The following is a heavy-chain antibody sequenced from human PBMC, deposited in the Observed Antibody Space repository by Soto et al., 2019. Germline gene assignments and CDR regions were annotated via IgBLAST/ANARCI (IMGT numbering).Heavy chain of an antibody. D-gene: IGHD2-21*02. CDR1: GGSFSGYY. Sequence: SETLSLTCAVYGGSFSGYYGSWIRQPPGKGLEWIGEINHSGSTNDNPSLKSRVTISVDTSKNQFSLKLSSVTAADTAVYYCARGAGANIVVVTAIHFDYWGQGTLVTVS. V-gene: IGHV4-34*01. J-gene: IGHJ4*02. CDR2: INHSGST. CDR3: ARGAGANIVVVTAIHFDY.